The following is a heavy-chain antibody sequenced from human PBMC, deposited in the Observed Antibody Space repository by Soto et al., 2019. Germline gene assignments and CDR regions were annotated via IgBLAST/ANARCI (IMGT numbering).Heavy chain of an antibody. D-gene: IGHD3-22*01. Sequence: EVQLVESGGMLVQPGGSLRLSCAASGLTLSTSSMNWVRQAPGKGLEWVSYIRRHTSVTAYADSVKGRFTISRDSAKNSLYLQMDSLRVEDTAVYSCGKVADSGSYAVDRWGQGTLVTVAS. CDR3: GKVADSGSYAVDR. J-gene: IGHJ5*02. CDR2: IRRHTSVT. V-gene: IGHV3-48*01. CDR1: GLTLSTSS.